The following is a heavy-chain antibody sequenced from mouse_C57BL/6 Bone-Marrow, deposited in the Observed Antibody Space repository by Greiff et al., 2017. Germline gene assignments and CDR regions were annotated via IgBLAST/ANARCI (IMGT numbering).Heavy chain of an antibody. CDR1: GFNIKDDY. CDR3: TTYYYGSRHGMGY. D-gene: IGHD1-1*01. Sequence: EVQLQQSGAELVRPGASVKLSCTASGFNIKDDYMHWLKQRPEQGLEWIGWIDPANGDTEYASKFQGKATITADTSSNTAYLQLSSLTSEDSAVSYRTTYYYGSRHGMGYRGQRTS. CDR2: IDPANGDT. V-gene: IGHV14-4*01. J-gene: IGHJ4*01.